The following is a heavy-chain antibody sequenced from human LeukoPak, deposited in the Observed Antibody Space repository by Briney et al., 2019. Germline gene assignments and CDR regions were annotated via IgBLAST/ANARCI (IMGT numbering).Heavy chain of an antibody. CDR3: AATPPLLLWFGELVS. CDR2: INHSGST. J-gene: IGHJ4*02. Sequence: PSETLSLTCAVYGGSFSGYYWSWIRQPPGKGLEWIGEINHSGSTNYNPSLKSRVTISVDTSKNQFSLKLSSVTAADTAVYYCAATPPLLLWFGELVSWGQGTLVTVSS. CDR1: GGSFSGYY. D-gene: IGHD3-10*01. V-gene: IGHV4-34*01.